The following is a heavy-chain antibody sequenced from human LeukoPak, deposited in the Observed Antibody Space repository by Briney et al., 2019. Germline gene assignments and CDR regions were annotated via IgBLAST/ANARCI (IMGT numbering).Heavy chain of an antibody. D-gene: IGHD6-13*01. CDR2: IYYSGST. J-gene: IGHJ4*02. CDR3: ARLGYSVSWTDC. V-gene: IGHV4-39*01. Sequence: SETLSLTCAVSGGSISSSSHYWGWIRQPPGKRLEWIGSIYYSGSTYYNPSLKSRVTVSVDTSKNQFSLRLSSVTAADMAVYFCARLGYSVSWTDCWGQGTLVTVSS. CDR1: GGSISSSSHY.